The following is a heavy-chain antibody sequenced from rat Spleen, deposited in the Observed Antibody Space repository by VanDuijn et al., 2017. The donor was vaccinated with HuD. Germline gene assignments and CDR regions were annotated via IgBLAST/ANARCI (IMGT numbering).Heavy chain of an antibody. Sequence: EVQLVESGGGLVQPGRYLNLTCAASGFTFSNYVLAWVRPAPMKGLDWVASIRIGGDHTYYRVSVKGRFNISRDNAKNTLYLQMESLRSEDTATYYCAEEEYNYEYWYFDFWGPGTVVTVSS. CDR3: AEEEYNYEYWYFDF. CDR2: IRIGGDHT. V-gene: IGHV5S13*01. CDR1: GFTFSNYV. D-gene: IGHD1-4*01. J-gene: IGHJ1*01.